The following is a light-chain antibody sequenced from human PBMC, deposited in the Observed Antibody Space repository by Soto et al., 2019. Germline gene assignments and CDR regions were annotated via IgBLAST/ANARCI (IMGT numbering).Light chain of an antibody. CDR3: QEYVASPIT. CDR1: QSISSR. CDR2: GAS. V-gene: IGKV3-20*01. J-gene: IGKJ5*01. Sequence: EIVLTQSPGTLSLSPGERATLSCGASQSISSRVAWYQHKPGQAPKLLISGASSRATGIPDRFSGSGSGTDFTLTISRLEPEDFALYYCQEYVASPITFGQGTRLEIK.